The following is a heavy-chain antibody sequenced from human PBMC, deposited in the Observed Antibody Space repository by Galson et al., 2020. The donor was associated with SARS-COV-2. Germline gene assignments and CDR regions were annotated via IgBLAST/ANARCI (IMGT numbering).Heavy chain of an antibody. V-gene: IGHV3-23*01. CDR2: ISGNGGST. J-gene: IGHJ4*02. CDR1: GFTFSSYA. Sequence: GGSLRLSCAASGFTFSSYAMSWVRQAPGKGLEWVSAISGNGGSTYDADSVKGRLTVSRDNSKNTVYLQMNSLGVEDTALYYCAKAGGNWVSYFDYWGQGALVTVSS. CDR3: AKAGGNWVSYFDY. D-gene: IGHD7-27*01.